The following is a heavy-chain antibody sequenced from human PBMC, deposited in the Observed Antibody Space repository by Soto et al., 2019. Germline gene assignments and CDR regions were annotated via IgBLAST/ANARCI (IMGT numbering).Heavy chain of an antibody. D-gene: IGHD3-22*01. Sequence: GGSLRLSCAASGFTFSNYAMSWVRQAPGKGLEWVSAISGSGVSTYYADSVKGRFTISRDNSKNTLYLQMNSLRAEDTAVYYCAKSPGMYYYDSSGYYHYDYWGQGTLVTISS. J-gene: IGHJ4*02. CDR3: AKSPGMYYYDSSGYYHYDY. CDR1: GFTFSNYA. CDR2: ISGSGVST. V-gene: IGHV3-23*01.